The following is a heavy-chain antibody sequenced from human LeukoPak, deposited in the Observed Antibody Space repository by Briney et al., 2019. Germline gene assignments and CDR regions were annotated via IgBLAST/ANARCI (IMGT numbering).Heavy chain of an antibody. J-gene: IGHJ4*02. V-gene: IGHV1-2*02. CDR2: INPNSGGT. D-gene: IGHD5-24*01. CDR1: GYTFTGYY. Sequence: ASVKVSCKASGYTFTGYYMHWVRQAPGQGLEWMGWINPNSGGTNYAQKFQGRVTMTRDTPISTAYMELSRLRSDDTAVYYCARVQKSRDGYNDFDYWGQGTLVTVSS. CDR3: ARVQKSRDGYNDFDY.